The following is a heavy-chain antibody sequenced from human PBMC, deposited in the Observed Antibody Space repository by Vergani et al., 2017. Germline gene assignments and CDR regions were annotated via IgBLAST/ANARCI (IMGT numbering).Heavy chain of an antibody. D-gene: IGHD2-2*01. CDR1: GGSISSGDHC. J-gene: IGHJ4*02. Sequence: QLQLQESGPGLVKPSETLSLTCAVSGGSISSGDHCWTWIRQRPGKGLEWIGYIFYSGTTYDNPSLRSRLTISVDTSQNQFSLKLRSVTAADTAVYYCTRQPQGGASSPPSVPTWGQGISVIVSS. CDR2: IFYSGTT. V-gene: IGHV4-31*11. CDR3: TRQPQGGASSPPSVPT.